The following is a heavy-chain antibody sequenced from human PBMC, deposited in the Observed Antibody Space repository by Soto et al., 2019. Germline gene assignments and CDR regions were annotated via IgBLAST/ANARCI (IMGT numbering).Heavy chain of an antibody. CDR1: GYTFTSYG. J-gene: IGHJ5*02. Sequence: QVQLVQSGAEVKKPGASVKVSCKASGYTFTSYGISWVRQAPGQGLEWMGWISAYNGNTNYAQKLQGRVTMTTDTSTSTAYMELRSLRSDDTAVYYCARDPRAHYYGSGSYYKGGWFDPWGQGTLVTVSS. V-gene: IGHV1-18*04. CDR2: ISAYNGNT. CDR3: ARDPRAHYYGSGSYYKGGWFDP. D-gene: IGHD3-10*01.